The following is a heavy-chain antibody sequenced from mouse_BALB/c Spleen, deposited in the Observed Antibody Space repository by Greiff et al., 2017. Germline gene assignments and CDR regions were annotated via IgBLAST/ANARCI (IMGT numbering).Heavy chain of an antibody. D-gene: IGHD1-1*01. CDR1: GYAFSSYW. J-gene: IGHJ2*01. CDR2: IYPGDGDT. V-gene: IGHV1-80*01. Sequence: VQLQQSGAELVRPGPSVKISCKASGYAFSSYWMNWVKQRPGQGLEWIGQIYPGDGDTNYNGKFKGKATLTADKSSSTAYMQLSSLTSEDSAVYFCARDYGGYFDYWGQGTTLTVSS. CDR3: ARDYGGYFDY.